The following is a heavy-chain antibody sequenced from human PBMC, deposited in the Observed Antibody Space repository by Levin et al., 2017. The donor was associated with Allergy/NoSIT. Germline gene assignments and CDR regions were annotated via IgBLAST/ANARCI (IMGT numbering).Heavy chain of an antibody. CDR1: GYTFTGYY. V-gene: IGHV1-2*02. CDR2: INPNSGGT. J-gene: IGHJ4*02. D-gene: IGHD6-13*01. Sequence: GESLKISCKASGYTFTGYYMHWVRQAPGQGLEWMGWINPNSGGTNYAQKFQGRVTMTRDTSISTAYMELSRLRSDDTAVYYCAREIAAAGILYVDYWGQGTLVTVSS. CDR3: AREIAAAGILYVDY.